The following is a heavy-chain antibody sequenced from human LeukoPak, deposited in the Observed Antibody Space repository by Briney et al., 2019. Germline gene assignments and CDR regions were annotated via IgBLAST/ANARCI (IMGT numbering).Heavy chain of an antibody. V-gene: IGHV1-2*02. J-gene: IGHJ4*02. D-gene: IGHD5-12*01. Sequence: ASVKVSCKASGYTFTGYYMHWVRQALGQGFEWMGWINPNSGGTNYAQKFQGRVTMTRDTSISTAYMELSRLRSDDTAVYYCAREPYSGYDYLDYWGQGTLVTVSS. CDR2: INPNSGGT. CDR3: AREPYSGYDYLDY. CDR1: GYTFTGYY.